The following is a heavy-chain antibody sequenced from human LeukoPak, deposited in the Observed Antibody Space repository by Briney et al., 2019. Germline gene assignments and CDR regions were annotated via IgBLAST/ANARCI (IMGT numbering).Heavy chain of an antibody. CDR3: ARRAMVRGGTYFDY. CDR2: IYHSGST. J-gene: IGHJ4*02. Sequence: SETLSLTCTVSGGSISSSSYYWGWIRQPPGKGLEWIGCIYHSGSTYYNPSLKSRVTISVDTSKNQFSLKLSSVTAADTAVYYCARRAMVRGGTYFDYWGQGTLVTVSS. CDR1: GGSISSSSYY. V-gene: IGHV4-39*01. D-gene: IGHD3-10*01.